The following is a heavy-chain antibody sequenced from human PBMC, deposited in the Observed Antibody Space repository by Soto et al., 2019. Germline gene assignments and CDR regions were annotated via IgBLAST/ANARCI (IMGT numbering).Heavy chain of an antibody. CDR2: IYSGGST. J-gene: IGHJ6*03. CDR3: ARDKGGMLRYFGRSGDPSYYYYMDV. V-gene: IGHV3-66*01. Sequence: EVQLVESGGGLVQPGGSLRLSCAASGFTVSSNYMSWVRQAPGKGLEWVSVIYSGGSTYYADSVKGRFPISRDDSKNTLFLEMNSLRGEYTAVYYCARDKGGMLRYFGRSGDPSYYYYMDVWGKGTTVTVSS. CDR1: GFTVSSNY. D-gene: IGHD3-9*01.